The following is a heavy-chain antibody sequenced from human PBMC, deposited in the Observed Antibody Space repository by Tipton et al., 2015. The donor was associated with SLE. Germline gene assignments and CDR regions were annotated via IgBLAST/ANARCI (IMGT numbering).Heavy chain of an antibody. CDR3: AKRGGGYCSGGSCLNYGMDV. CDR1: GFTFSSYS. D-gene: IGHD2-15*01. Sequence: SLRLSCAASGFTFSSYSMNWVRQAPGKGLEWVSSISSSSSYIYYADSVKGRFTISRDNAKNSLYLQMNSLRAEDTAVYYCAKRGGGYCSGGSCLNYGMDVWGQGTTVTVSS. J-gene: IGHJ6*02. CDR2: ISSSSSYI. V-gene: IGHV3-21*03.